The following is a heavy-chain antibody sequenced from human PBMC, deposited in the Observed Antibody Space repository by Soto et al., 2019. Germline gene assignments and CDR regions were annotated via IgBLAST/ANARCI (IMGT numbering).Heavy chain of an antibody. Sequence: QVQLQESGPGLVKPSETLSLTCTVSGGSISSYYWSWIRQPPGKGLEWIGYIYYSGSTNYNPSLRSRVSISVDTSKNQVSLKLGSVTAADTAVYYCASLPGWGMDVWGEGTTVTVSS. CDR1: GGSISSYY. CDR2: IYYSGST. V-gene: IGHV4-59*01. CDR3: ASLPGWGMDV. J-gene: IGHJ6*04. D-gene: IGHD3-9*01.